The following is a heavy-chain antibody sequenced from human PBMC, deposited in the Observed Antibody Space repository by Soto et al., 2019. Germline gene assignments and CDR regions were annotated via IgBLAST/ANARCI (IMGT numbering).Heavy chain of an antibody. CDR3: ARAYGYDSRYYYYGMVV. D-gene: IGHD5-12*01. CDR1: GFTFSSYA. CDR2: ISYDGSNK. J-gene: IGHJ6*02. Sequence: GGSLRLSCAASGFTFSSYAMHWVRQAPGKGLEWVAVISYDGSNKYYADSVKGRFTISRDNSKNTLYLQMNSLRAEDTAVYYCARAYGYDSRYYYYGMVVWGQGTTVTVSS. V-gene: IGHV3-30-3*01.